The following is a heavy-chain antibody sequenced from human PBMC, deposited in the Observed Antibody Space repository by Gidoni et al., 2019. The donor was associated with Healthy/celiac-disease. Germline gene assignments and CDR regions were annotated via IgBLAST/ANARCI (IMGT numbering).Heavy chain of an antibody. CDR2: RWDDGSNK. J-gene: IGHJ4*02. D-gene: IGHD3-10*01. CDR3: ARESYGSGSYYKGGDFDY. CDR1: GLTFSSYG. V-gene: IGHV3-33*01. Sequence: QVQLVESGGGVVQPRRSLRLSCAPSGLTFSSYGLHWFRQAPGQGLEWVAVRWDDGSNKYYADSVKGRFTISRDNSKNTLYLQMDSLRAEDTAVYYCARESYGSGSYYKGGDFDYWGQGTLVTVSS.